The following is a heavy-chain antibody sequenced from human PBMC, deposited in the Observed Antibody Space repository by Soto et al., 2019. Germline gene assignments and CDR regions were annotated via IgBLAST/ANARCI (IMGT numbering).Heavy chain of an antibody. D-gene: IGHD2-21*02. CDR1: GYSFTSHW. CDR3: ARRIGGDYTNAFDI. V-gene: IGHV5-51*01. J-gene: IGHJ3*02. CDR2: IYPSDSDT. Sequence: HGESLKISCKVSGYSFTSHWIGWVRQMPGKGLEWMGIIYPSDSDTRYSPSFQGQVTISGDKSISTAYLQWSSLKASDTAMYYCARRIGGDYTNAFDIWGQGTMVTVSS.